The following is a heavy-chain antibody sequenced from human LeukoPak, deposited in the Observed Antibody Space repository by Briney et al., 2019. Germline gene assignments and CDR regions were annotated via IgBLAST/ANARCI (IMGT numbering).Heavy chain of an antibody. CDR1: GGSISSYY. J-gene: IGHJ4*02. CDR2: IYYSGST. D-gene: IGHD3-3*01. V-gene: IGHV4-59*01. CDR3: ARVHIYDFWSGPGGPLDY. Sequence: ASETLSLTCTVSGGSISSYYWSWIRQPPGKGLEWIGYIYYSGSTNYNPSLKSRVTISVDTSKNQFSLKLSSVTAADTAVYYCARVHIYDFWSGPGGPLDYWGQGTLVTVSS.